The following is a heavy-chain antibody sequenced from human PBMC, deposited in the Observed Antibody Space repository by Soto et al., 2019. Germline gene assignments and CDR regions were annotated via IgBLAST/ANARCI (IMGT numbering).Heavy chain of an antibody. CDR2: VYYTGST. CDR1: GGSISGSY. D-gene: IGHD6-19*01. V-gene: IGHV4-59*01. J-gene: IGHJ4*02. Sequence: SETLSLTCSVSGGSISGSYWSWIRQSPGKGLEWLGHVYYTGSTNYSPSLRSRVSISVDTSKNEFSLRLSSVTAADTAVYFCARSVAVPGAHIDYWGQGTQVTVSS. CDR3: ARSVAVPGAHIDY.